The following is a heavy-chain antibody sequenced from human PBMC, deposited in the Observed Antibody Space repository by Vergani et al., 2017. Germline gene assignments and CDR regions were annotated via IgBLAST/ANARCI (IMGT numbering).Heavy chain of an antibody. D-gene: IGHD3-10*01. J-gene: IGHJ6*02. CDR1: GYTFSSYY. CDR2: INPSGGST. V-gene: IGHV1-46*03. Sequence: QVQLVQSGAEVKKPGASVKVSCKASGYTFSSYYMHWVRQAPGQGLEWMGIINPSGGSTSYAQKFQGRVTMTRDTSTSTVYMELSSLGSEDSAVYYCARDMVRGVIPLNYGMDVWGQGTTVTVSS. CDR3: ARDMVRGVIPLNYGMDV.